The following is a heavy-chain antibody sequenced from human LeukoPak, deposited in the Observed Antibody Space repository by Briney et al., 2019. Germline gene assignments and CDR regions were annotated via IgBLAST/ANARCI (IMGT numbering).Heavy chain of an antibody. CDR1: GYTFTGYY. V-gene: IGHV1-2*06. CDR2: INPNSGGT. J-gene: IGHJ6*03. CDR3: ARDAYYDFWSAISTGHYYYYYMDV. Sequence: ASVKVSCKASGYTFTGYYMHWVRQAPGQGLEWMGRINPNSGGTNYAQKFQGRVTMTRGTSISTAYMELSRLRSDDTAVYYCARDAYYDFWSAISTGHYYYYYMDVWGKGTTVTVSS. D-gene: IGHD3-3*01.